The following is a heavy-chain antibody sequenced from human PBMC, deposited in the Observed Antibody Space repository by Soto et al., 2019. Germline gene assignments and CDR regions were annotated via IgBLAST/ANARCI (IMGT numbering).Heavy chain of an antibody. CDR1: GYSFTGYY. CDR3: ARVVGVGGSERLGMDV. CDR2: INPNSGGT. V-gene: IGHV1-2*02. D-gene: IGHD1-26*01. J-gene: IGHJ6*02. Sequence: QVQLVQSGAEVKKPGASVKVSCKASGYSFTGYYMHWVRQAPGQGLEWMGWINPNSGGTNYAQKFQGRVTMTRDTSVSTAYMELSRLRSDDTAVYYCARVVGVGGSERLGMDVWGQGTTVTVSS.